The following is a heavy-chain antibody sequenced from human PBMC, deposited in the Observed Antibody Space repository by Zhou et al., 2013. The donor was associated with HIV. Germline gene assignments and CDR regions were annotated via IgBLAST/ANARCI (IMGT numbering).Heavy chain of an antibody. CDR3: ARARYYYGSGSYYPFDY. CDR2: INPNRGDT. J-gene: IGHJ4*02. D-gene: IGHD3-10*01. CDR1: GYTFTAYY. V-gene: IGHV1-2*02. Sequence: QVQLVQSGAEVKEPGASVKVSCKSSGYTFTAYYMHWVRQAPGQGLEWMGWINPNRGDTDYAQKFQGRVTMTRDTSINTAYMELSRLRSDDTAVYYCARARYYYGSGSYYPFDYWGQGTLVTVSS.